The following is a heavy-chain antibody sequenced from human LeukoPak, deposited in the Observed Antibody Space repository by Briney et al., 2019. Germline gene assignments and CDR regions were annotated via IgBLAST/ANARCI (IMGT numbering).Heavy chain of an antibody. CDR2: IYYSGST. V-gene: IGHV4-39*01. Sequence: PSETLSLTCTVSGGSISSSSYYWGWIRQPPGKGLGWIGSIYYSGSTYYNPSLKSRVTISVDTSKNQFSLKPSSVTAADTAVYYCASRYSSSWYAGDYWGQGTLVTVSS. J-gene: IGHJ4*02. CDR1: GGSISSSSYY. D-gene: IGHD6-13*01. CDR3: ASRYSSSWYAGDY.